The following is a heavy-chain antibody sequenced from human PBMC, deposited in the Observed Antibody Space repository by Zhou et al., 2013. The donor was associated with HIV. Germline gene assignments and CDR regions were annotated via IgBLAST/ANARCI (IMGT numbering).Heavy chain of an antibody. CDR1: GGTFSSYA. CDR2: IIPIFGTA. J-gene: IGHJ6*02. V-gene: IGHV1-69*05. D-gene: IGHD3-10*01. CDR3: ARDAEVEDTMVRGVIIIGEKSYYGMDV. Sequence: QVQLVQSGAEVKKPGSSVKVSCKASGGTFSSYAISWVRQAPGQGLEWMGGIIPIFGTANYAQKFQGRVTITTDESTSTAYMELSSLRSEDTAVYYCARDAEVEDTMVRGVIIIGEKSYYGMDVWGQGTTVTVSS.